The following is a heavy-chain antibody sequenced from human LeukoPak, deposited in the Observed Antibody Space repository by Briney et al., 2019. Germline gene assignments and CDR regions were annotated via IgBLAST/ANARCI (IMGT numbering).Heavy chain of an antibody. D-gene: IGHD6-19*01. CDR2: ISRSSSTI. J-gene: IGHJ4*02. Sequence: PGGSLRLSCAASGFTFSSYSMNWVRQAPGKGLEWVSYISRSSSTIYYADSVKGRFTISRDNSKNTLYLQMNSLRAEDTAVYYCARGGGGLAVAGTEGDYWGQGTLVTVSS. V-gene: IGHV3-48*01. CDR3: ARGGGGLAVAGTEGDY. CDR1: GFTFSSYS.